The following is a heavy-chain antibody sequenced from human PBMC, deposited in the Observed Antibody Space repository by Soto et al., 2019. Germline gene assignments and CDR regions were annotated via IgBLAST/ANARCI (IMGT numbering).Heavy chain of an antibody. D-gene: IGHD4-17*01. V-gene: IGHV1-69*13. CDR3: ARGPDYAGYFAY. CDR1: GYTFTNYA. J-gene: IGHJ4*02. CDR2: INLRFGTA. Sequence: SVKVSCKASGYTFTNYALHWVRQAPGQRLEWMGGINLRFGTANYAQKFQGRVTITADESMTTAYMELSGLRSEDTAVYYCARGPDYAGYFAYWGQGTLVTVSS.